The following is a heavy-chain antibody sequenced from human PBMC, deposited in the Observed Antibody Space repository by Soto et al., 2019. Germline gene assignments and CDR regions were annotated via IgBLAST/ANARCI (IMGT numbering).Heavy chain of an antibody. CDR2: IKSKTGGVTT. V-gene: IGHV3-15*07. Sequence: EVQLVESGGDLVKPGGSLRLSCAASAFTFSNAWMNWVRQAPGKGLEWVGRIKSKTGGVTTDYAAPVKGRFVISRDDSRNILYLQMNSLKTRDTAVYYCTTDFTSGWFLDHWGQGTLVTVSS. CDR1: AFTFSNAW. CDR3: TTDFTSGWFLDH. J-gene: IGHJ4*02. D-gene: IGHD6-19*01.